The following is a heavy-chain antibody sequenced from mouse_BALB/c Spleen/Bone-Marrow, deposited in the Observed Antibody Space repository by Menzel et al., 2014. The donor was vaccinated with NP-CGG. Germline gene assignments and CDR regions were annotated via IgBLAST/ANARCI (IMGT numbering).Heavy chain of an antibody. J-gene: IGHJ3*01. CDR1: GFSLTSYG. CDR3: ARGYGSAWFAY. V-gene: IGHV2-9*02. D-gene: IGHD1-1*02. CDR2: IWAGGSA. Sequence: QVQLQQPGPGLVAPSQSLSITCTVSGFSLTSYGVHWVRQPPGKGLEWLGVIWAGGSANYNSALMSRLSISKDNSKSQVFLKMNSLQTDDTAMYYCARGYGSAWFAYWGQGTLVTVSA.